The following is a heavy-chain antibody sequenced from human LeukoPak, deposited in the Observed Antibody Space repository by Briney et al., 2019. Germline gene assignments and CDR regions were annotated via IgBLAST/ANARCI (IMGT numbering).Heavy chain of an antibody. Sequence: SVKVSCKASGGTFSSYAISWVRQAPGQGLEWMGGVIPIFGTANYAQKFQGRVTITADKSTSTAYMELSSLRSEDTAVYYCARALPGYCSSTSCLYYYYGMDVWGKGTTVTVSS. V-gene: IGHV1-69*06. CDR2: VIPIFGTA. CDR3: ARALPGYCSSTSCLYYYYGMDV. CDR1: GGTFSSYA. J-gene: IGHJ6*04. D-gene: IGHD2-2*01.